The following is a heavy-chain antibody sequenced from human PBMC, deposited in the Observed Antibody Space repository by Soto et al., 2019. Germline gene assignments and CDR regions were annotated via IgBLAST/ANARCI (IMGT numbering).Heavy chain of an antibody. CDR3: ATYCTNGVCPQDAFDI. CDR2: ISSSGSTI. Sequence: QVQLVESGGGLVKPGGSLRLSCAASGFTFSDYYMSWIRQAPGKGLEWVSYISSSGSTIYYAVSVQGRFTISRDNAKNSLYLQMNSLRSEDTALYYCATYCTNGVCPQDAFDIWGQGTMVTVSS. V-gene: IGHV3-11*01. D-gene: IGHD2-8*01. CDR1: GFTFSDYY. J-gene: IGHJ3*02.